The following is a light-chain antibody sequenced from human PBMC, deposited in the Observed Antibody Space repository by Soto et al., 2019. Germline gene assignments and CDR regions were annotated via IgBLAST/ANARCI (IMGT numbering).Light chain of an antibody. Sequence: DIQMPQSPSSRSVSVVDRVTITFQASQDISNFLNWYQQKPGKAPKVLIYDASTWETGVPSRFSGGGSGTDFTFTISSLQPEDIATYHCQQYDSLPITFGQGTRMEIK. CDR1: QDISNF. CDR3: QQYDSLPIT. V-gene: IGKV1-33*01. J-gene: IGKJ5*01. CDR2: DAS.